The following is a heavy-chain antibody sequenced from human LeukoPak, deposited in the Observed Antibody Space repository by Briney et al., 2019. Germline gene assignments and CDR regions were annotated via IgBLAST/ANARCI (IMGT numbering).Heavy chain of an antibody. J-gene: IGHJ4*02. CDR2: VSYTGSTNHTGST. V-gene: IGHV4-59*02. CDR1: GGSVSAFY. D-gene: IGHD5-12*01. CDR3: ARNRVATIYGKFDY. Sequence: KPSETLSLTCTVSGGSVSAFYWSWIRQPPGKGLQWIGYVSYTGSTNHTGSTNYNPSLNRRVHISVDTSNNQFSLKLSSLAAADTAVYFCARNRVATIYGKFDYWGQGTLVTVSS.